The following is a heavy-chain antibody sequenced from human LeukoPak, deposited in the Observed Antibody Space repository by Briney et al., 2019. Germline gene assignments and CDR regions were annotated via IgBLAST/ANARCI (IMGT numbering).Heavy chain of an antibody. CDR2: IHSSGST. CDR1: GGFISNYY. Sequence: PSETLSLTCTVSGGFISNYYWSWIRQPAGKEPEWIGRIHSSGSTLYNPSLKSRVTVSVDTSKNQFSLRLTSANPADTAVYYCARGPNQGGKYFDPWGQGTLVTVSP. D-gene: IGHD4-23*01. V-gene: IGHV4-4*07. CDR3: ARGPNQGGKYFDP. J-gene: IGHJ5*02.